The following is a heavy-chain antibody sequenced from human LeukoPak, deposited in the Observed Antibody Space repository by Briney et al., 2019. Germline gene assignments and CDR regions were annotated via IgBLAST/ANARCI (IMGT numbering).Heavy chain of an antibody. CDR3: ARHYSSSWYQYYYYGMDV. Sequence: GSLRLSCAASGFTFDDYGMSWIRQPPGKGLEWIGYIYYSGSTNYNPSLKSRVTISVDTSKNQFSLKLSSVTAADTAVYYCARHYSSSWYQYYYYGMDVWGQGTTVTVSS. D-gene: IGHD6-13*01. CDR1: GFTFDDYG. V-gene: IGHV4-59*01. J-gene: IGHJ6*02. CDR2: IYYSGST.